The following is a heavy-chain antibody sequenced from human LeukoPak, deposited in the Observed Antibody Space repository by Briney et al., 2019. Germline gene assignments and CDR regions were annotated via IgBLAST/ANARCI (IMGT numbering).Heavy chain of an antibody. V-gene: IGHV4-30-4*01. Sequence: PSQTLSLTCTVSGGSISSGDYYWSWIRQPPGKGLEWIGYIYYSGSTYYNPSLKSRVTISVDTSKNQFSLKLSSVTAADTAVYYCARGRGGWYYDYFDYRGQGTLVTVSS. J-gene: IGHJ4*02. CDR1: GGSISSGDYY. CDR2: IYYSGST. D-gene: IGHD6-19*01. CDR3: ARGRGGWYYDYFDY.